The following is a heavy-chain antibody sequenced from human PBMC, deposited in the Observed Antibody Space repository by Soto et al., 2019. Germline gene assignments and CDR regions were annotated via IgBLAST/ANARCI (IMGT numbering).Heavy chain of an antibody. V-gene: IGHV4-34*01. J-gene: IGHJ4*02. CDR2: ISHSGTV. CDR3: ARAGAAHVRGSSGGFDY. D-gene: IGHD3-10*01. Sequence: QVHLQQWGAGLLKPSETLSLTCAVNGGAFNGYYWTWIRQSPGKGLQWPGAISHSGTVDYNPSLNSRTTIAYDTSKKQFSLTPASVTAADTAVYYCARAGAAHVRGSSGGFDYWGQGTLVTVSS. CDR1: GGAFNGYY.